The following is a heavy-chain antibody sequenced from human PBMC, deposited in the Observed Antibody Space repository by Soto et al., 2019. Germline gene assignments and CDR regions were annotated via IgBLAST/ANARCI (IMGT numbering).Heavy chain of an antibody. V-gene: IGHV5-10-1*01. Sequence: PGESLKISCKGSGYSFTSYWISWVRQMPGKGLEWMGRIDPSDSYTNYSPSFQGHVTISADKSISTAYLQWSSLKASDTAMYYCATTVAGIAAVALYGMDVWGQGTTVTVSS. CDR1: GYSFTSYW. D-gene: IGHD6-13*01. CDR2: IDPSDSYT. CDR3: ATTVAGIAAVALYGMDV. J-gene: IGHJ6*02.